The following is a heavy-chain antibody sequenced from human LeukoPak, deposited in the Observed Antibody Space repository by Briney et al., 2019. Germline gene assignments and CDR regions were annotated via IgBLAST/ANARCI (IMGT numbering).Heavy chain of an antibody. CDR2: ISGSGNTI. CDR3: AKLAVINGY. J-gene: IGHJ4*02. Sequence: PGGSLRLSCATSGFTLSANAMSWVRQAPGKGLEWVSVISGSGNTIYYADSVKGRFTISRDNSKNTLYLQMNGLRAEDTAVYYCAKLAVINGYWGQGTLVTVSS. D-gene: IGHD4-11*01. CDR1: GFTLSANA. V-gene: IGHV3-23*01.